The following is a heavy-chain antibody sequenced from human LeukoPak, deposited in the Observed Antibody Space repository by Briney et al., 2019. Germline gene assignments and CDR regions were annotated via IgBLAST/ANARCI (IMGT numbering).Heavy chain of an antibody. CDR3: ARLGTSDWAWYFDL. Sequence: SETLSLTCTVSGGSISSYYWSWIRQPAGKGLEWIGRIYTSGSTNFNPSLKSRVTMSVDTSKNQFSLKLNSVTATDTAVYYCARLGTSDWAWYFDLWGRGTLVTVSS. CDR2: IYTSGST. D-gene: IGHD6-19*01. J-gene: IGHJ2*01. V-gene: IGHV4-4*07. CDR1: GGSISSYY.